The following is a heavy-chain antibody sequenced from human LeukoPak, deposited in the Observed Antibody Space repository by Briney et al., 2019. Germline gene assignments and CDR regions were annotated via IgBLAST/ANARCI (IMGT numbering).Heavy chain of an antibody. V-gene: IGHV4-59*01. Sequence: SETLSLTCTVSGGSISSYYWSWIRQPPGKGLEWIGFIYYSGSTNYNPSLKSRVTISVDTSKNQFSLKLSSVTAADTAVYYCARARSIDFWSGYQFDYWGQGTLVTVSS. J-gene: IGHJ4*02. CDR2: IYYSGST. CDR1: GGSISSYY. CDR3: ARARSIDFWSGYQFDY. D-gene: IGHD3-3*01.